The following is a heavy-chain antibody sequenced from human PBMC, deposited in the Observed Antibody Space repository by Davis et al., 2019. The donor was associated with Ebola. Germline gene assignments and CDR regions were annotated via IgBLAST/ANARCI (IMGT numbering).Heavy chain of an antibody. D-gene: IGHD3-16*01. CDR2: ISSSSSYI. Sequence: GESLKISCAASGFTFSSYSMNWVRQAPGKGLEWVSSISSSSSYIYYADSVKGRFTISRDNAKNSLYLQMNSLRAEDTAVYYCARTGGGANDYWGQGTLVTVSS. CDR3: ARTGGGANDY. V-gene: IGHV3-21*01. CDR1: GFTFSSYS. J-gene: IGHJ4*02.